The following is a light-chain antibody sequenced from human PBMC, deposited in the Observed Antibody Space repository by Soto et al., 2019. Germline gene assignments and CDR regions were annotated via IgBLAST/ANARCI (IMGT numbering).Light chain of an antibody. CDR1: QSVSSN. V-gene: IGKV3-15*01. Sequence: EMVMTQSPATLSVSPGERATLSCRASQSVSSNLAWYQQKPGQAPRLLFYGASIRATGIPARFSGSGSGTEFTLTISSLQSEDFAVYYCQQYSNWLTWTFGQGTKVEIK. CDR3: QQYSNWLTWT. J-gene: IGKJ1*01. CDR2: GAS.